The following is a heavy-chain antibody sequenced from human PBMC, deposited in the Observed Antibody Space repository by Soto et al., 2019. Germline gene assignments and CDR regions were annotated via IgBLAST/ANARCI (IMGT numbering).Heavy chain of an antibody. CDR3: VKGGSHWFGP. J-gene: IGHJ5*02. V-gene: IGHV4-61*01. CDR2: IPYSGHA. Sequence: SETLSLTCAFSGVSDSSDTSYWSWIRQPPGKGLEWIGYIPYSGHASYSPSLEGRVTISADTSKNQFSLKLTSVTAADTALYYCVKGGSHWFGPWGQGVLVIVSS. CDR1: GVSDSSDTSY. D-gene: IGHD3-10*01.